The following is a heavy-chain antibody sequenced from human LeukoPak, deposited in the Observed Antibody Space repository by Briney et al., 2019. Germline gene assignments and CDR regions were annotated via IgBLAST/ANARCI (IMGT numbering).Heavy chain of an antibody. J-gene: IGHJ4*02. CDR3: ARRSDWGSWYFAY. CDR2: INAGNGNT. CDR1: GYTFTSYA. D-gene: IGHD7-27*01. V-gene: IGHV1-3*01. Sequence: ASVKVSCKASGYTFTSYAMHWVRQAPGERLEWMGWINAGNGNTKYSQKFQGRVTITRDTSASTAYMELSSLRSEDTAVYYCARRSDWGSWYFAYWGQGTLVTVSS.